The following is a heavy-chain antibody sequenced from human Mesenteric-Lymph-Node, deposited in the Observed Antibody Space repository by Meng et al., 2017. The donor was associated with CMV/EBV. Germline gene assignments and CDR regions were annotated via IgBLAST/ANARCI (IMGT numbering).Heavy chain of an antibody. J-gene: IGHJ5*02. CDR1: GFTFSRNY. V-gene: IGHV3-66*02. CDR2: IYSDGST. CDR3: ARGEGFDP. D-gene: IGHD3-10*01. Sequence: GESLKISCAASGFTFSRNYMSWVRQAPGKGLEWVSVIYSDGSTYYADSLKGRFTISRDNSKNTLYLQMNSLRAEDTAVYYCARGEGFDPWGQGTLVTVSS.